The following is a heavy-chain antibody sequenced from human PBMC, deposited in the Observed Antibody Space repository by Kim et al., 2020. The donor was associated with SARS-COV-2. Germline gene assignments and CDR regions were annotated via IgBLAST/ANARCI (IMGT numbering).Heavy chain of an antibody. D-gene: IGHD3-10*01. Sequence: ASVKVSCKASGYTFTSYGISWVRQAPGQGLEWMGWISVYNGNTNYARTLQGRVTMTTDTSTRTAYMELRSLRSDDTAVYYCARALTVRGADPDYWGQGTLVTVSS. V-gene: IGHV1-18*01. J-gene: IGHJ4*02. CDR3: ARALTVRGADPDY. CDR2: ISVYNGNT. CDR1: GYTFTSYG.